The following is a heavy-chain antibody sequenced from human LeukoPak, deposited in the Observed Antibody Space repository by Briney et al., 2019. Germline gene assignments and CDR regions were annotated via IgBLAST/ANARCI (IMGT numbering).Heavy chain of an antibody. J-gene: IGHJ4*02. Sequence: PSDTLSLTCTFSGGSISSYYWSWIRQPPGKGLEWIGYISYSGSTNYNPSLKSRVTISVDTSKNQFSLKLSSVTAADTAVYYCARHRDGHFYDYWGQGTLVTVSS. CDR2: ISYSGST. D-gene: IGHD5-24*01. CDR1: GGSISSYY. V-gene: IGHV4-59*08. CDR3: ARHRDGHFYDY.